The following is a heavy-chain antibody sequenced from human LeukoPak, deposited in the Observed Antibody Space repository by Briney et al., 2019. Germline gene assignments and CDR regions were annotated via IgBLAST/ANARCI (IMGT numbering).Heavy chain of an antibody. CDR1: GFTFTHYA. J-gene: IGHJ4*02. CDR3: ARDPRGPAGYDSPARDTFDY. Sequence: GRSLRLSCAASGFTFTHYAMHWVRQTPGKGLEWVAVIFYDGTIQYYSDSVRGRLIVSRDNPKNTLYLQMNSLRAEDTAVYYCARDPRGPAGYDSPARDTFDYWGQGTLVTVSS. D-gene: IGHD3-22*01. CDR2: IFYDGTIQ. V-gene: IGHV3-30*03.